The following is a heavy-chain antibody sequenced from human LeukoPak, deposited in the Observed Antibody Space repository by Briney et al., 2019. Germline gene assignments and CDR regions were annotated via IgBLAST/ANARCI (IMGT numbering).Heavy chain of an antibody. CDR2: IYYSGST. V-gene: IGHV4-39*07. Sequence: SETLSLTCTVSGGSISSSSYYWGWIRQPPGKGLEWIGSIYYSGSTYYNPSLKSRVTISVDTSKNQFSLKLSSVTAADTAVYYCARVSIVGATVDYWGQGTLVTVSS. J-gene: IGHJ4*02. CDR3: ARVSIVGATVDY. D-gene: IGHD1-26*01. CDR1: GGSISSSSYY.